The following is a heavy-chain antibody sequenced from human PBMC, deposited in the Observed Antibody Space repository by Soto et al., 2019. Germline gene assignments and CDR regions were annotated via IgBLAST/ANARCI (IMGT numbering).Heavy chain of an antibody. V-gene: IGHV3-30*18. D-gene: IGHD3-9*01. CDR2: ISYDGSNK. CDR3: AKDLGITILYYFDY. J-gene: IGHJ4*02. CDR1: GFTFSSYG. Sequence: QVQLVESGGGVVQPGRSLRLSCAASGFTFSSYGMQWVRQAPGKGLEWVAVISYDGSNKYYADSVKGRFTISRDNSKNTLYLQMNSLRAEDTAVYYCAKDLGITILYYFDYWGQGTLVTVSS.